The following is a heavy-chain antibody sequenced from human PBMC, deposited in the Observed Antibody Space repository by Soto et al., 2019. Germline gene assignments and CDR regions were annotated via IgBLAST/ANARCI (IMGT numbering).Heavy chain of an antibody. Sequence: SETLSLTCTVSGGSISSYYWSWIRQPPGKGLEWIGYIYYSGITNYNPSLQRRVTISVDTSKNQFSLKLSSVTAAGTAVYYCARYKSNYYYGMDVWGQGTTVT. J-gene: IGHJ6*02. D-gene: IGHD1-20*01. CDR1: GGSISSYY. CDR2: IYYSGIT. CDR3: ARYKSNYYYGMDV. V-gene: IGHV4-59*01.